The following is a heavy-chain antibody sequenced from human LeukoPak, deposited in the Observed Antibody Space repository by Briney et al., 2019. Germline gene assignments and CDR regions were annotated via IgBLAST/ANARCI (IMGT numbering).Heavy chain of an antibody. CDR2: IYPGDSDT. CDR3: ARLIQGCAAVGSY. V-gene: IGHV5-51*01. J-gene: IGHJ4*02. CDR1: GYSITSYW. D-gene: IGHD6-13*01. Sequence: GESLKISSKGSGYSITSYWICFVRHTPGKVLELMGIIYPGDSDTRYSPSFQGQVTISADKSISTAYLQWSSLKASDTAIYYCARLIQGCAAVGSYWGQGTLGTVSS.